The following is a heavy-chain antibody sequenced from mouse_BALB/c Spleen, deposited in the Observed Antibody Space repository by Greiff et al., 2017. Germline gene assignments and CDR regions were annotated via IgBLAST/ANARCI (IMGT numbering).Heavy chain of an antibody. CDR1: GFTFRSYA. J-gene: IGHJ3*01. D-gene: IGHD2-4*01. CDR3: ARDDYSAWFAY. CDR2: ISSGGST. V-gene: IGHV5-6-5*01. Sequence: VKLVGSGGGLVKPGGSLKLSCAASGFTFRSYAMSWVRQTPEKRLGWVASISSGGSTYYPDSVKGRFTISRDNARNILYLQMSSLRSEDTAMYYCARDDYSAWFAYWGQGTLVTVSA.